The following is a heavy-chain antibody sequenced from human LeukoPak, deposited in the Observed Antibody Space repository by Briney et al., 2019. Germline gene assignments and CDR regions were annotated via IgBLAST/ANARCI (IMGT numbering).Heavy chain of an antibody. CDR1: GGSISNGGYY. D-gene: IGHD3/OR15-3a*01. CDR3: ARGTGYSNFDY. CDR2: IYNSGNT. Sequence: SETLSLTCTVSGGSISNGGYYWSWIRQHPGKGLEWIGYIYNSGNTYYNPSLMSRVTISEDTSKNQFSLKLSSVTAADTAVYYCARGTGYSNFDYWGQGTLVTVSS. V-gene: IGHV4-31*03. J-gene: IGHJ4*02.